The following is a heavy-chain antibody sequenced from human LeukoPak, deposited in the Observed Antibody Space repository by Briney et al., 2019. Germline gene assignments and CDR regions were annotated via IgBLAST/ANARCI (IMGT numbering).Heavy chain of an antibody. Sequence: PGGSLRLSCAASGFTFSSYAMSWVRQAPGKGLEWVSAIGGSGGSTYYADSVKGRFTIFRDNSKNTLYLQMNSLRAEDTAVYYCAKRTRYYFDYWGQGTLVTVSS. CDR2: IGGSGGST. D-gene: IGHD1-7*01. CDR1: GFTFSSYA. CDR3: AKRTRYYFDY. V-gene: IGHV3-23*01. J-gene: IGHJ4*02.